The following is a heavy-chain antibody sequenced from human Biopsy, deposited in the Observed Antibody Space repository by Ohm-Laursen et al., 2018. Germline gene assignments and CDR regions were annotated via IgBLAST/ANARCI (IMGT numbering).Heavy chain of an antibody. CDR3: ARGEYYAYWSGARKLNYFDY. CDR2: INHSGST. J-gene: IGHJ4*02. Sequence: GTLSLTCAVSGGSFSGTYWSWIRQTPGKGLEWIGEINHSGSTKYNPSFESRVTISVDTSKNQFSLNLFSVTAADAARYSCARGEYYAYWSGARKLNYFDYWGQGTLVIVSS. V-gene: IGHV4-34*01. D-gene: IGHD3-3*01. CDR1: GGSFSGTY.